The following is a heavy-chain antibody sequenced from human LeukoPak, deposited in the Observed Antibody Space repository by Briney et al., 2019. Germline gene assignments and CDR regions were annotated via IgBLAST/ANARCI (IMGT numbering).Heavy chain of an antibody. CDR3: ARVYNYVFDC. CDR2: IRSKANSYAT. V-gene: IGHV3-73*01. J-gene: IGHJ4*02. D-gene: IGHD3-10*02. CDR1: GFTFSGSA. Sequence: GGSLKLSCAASGFTFSGSAIHWVRQASGKGLEWVGRIRSKANSYATSSAASVKGRFTISRDDSKNTAYLQMSSLRAEDTAVYYCARVYNYVFDCWGQGTLVTVSS.